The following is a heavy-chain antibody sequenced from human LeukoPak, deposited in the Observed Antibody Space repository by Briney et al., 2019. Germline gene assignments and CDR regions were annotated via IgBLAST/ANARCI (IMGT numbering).Heavy chain of an antibody. D-gene: IGHD4-17*01. J-gene: IGHJ5*02. CDR1: GFTFSNAW. V-gene: IGHV3-15*01. Sequence: GGSLRLSCAASGFTFSNAWMSWVRQAPGKGLEWVGRIKSKTDGGPTDYAAPVKGRFTISRDDSKNTLYLQMNSLKTEDTAVYYCTTDYGDYPIAWGQGTLVTVSS. CDR2: IKSKTDGGPT. CDR3: TTDYGDYPIA.